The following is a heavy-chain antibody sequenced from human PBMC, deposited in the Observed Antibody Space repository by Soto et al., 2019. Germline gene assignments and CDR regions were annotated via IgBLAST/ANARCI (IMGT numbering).Heavy chain of an antibody. V-gene: IGHV3-21*01. CDR3: ARDQPGYSYGYGLGY. D-gene: IGHD5-18*01. CDR2: ISSSSSYI. CDR1: GFTFSSYS. Sequence: EVQLVESGGGLVKPGGSLRLSCAASGFTFSSYSMNWVRQAPGKGLEWVSSISSSSSYIYYADSVKGRFTISRDNAKNSLSLQMNSLSAADTAVYYCARDQPGYSYGYGLGYWGQGTLVTVSS. J-gene: IGHJ4*02.